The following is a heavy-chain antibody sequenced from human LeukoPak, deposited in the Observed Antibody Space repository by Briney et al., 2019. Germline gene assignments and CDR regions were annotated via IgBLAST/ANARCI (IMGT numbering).Heavy chain of an antibody. Sequence: PGGSLRLSCAASGFTFSSYAMSWVRQAPGKGLEWVSAISGSGGSTYYADSVKGRFTISRDNSKNTLYLQMNSLRAEDPAVYYCASSLNSGFYYRGGQGTLVTVSS. D-gene: IGHD3-22*01. J-gene: IGHJ4*02. V-gene: IGHV3-23*01. CDR2: ISGSGGST. CDR1: GFTFSSYA. CDR3: ASSLNSGFYYR.